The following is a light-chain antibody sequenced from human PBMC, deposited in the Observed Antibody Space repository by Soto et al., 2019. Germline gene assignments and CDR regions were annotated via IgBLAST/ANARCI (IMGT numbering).Light chain of an antibody. J-gene: IGLJ2*01. CDR3: TSYSSSSPVL. CDR1: SSDVGAYNY. CDR2: DVT. Sequence: QSALTQPASVSGSLGQSITISRTGTSSDVGAYNYVSWYQQHPDKAPKLLIFDVTNRPSGVSGRFSGAKSGITASLSISGLQPEDEADYYCTSYSSSSPVLFGGGTKLTVL. V-gene: IGLV2-14*03.